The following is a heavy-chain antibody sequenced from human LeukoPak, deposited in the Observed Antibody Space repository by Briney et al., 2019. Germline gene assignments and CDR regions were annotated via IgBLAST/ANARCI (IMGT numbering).Heavy chain of an antibody. V-gene: IGHV3-23*01. Sequence: GGSLRLSCAASGFTFRSYAMRGVRQAPGKGLEWVSAISCSGGSQYHADTVKGRFTISRDNSKNTLYLQMNSLRAEDTAVYHCVKSFRIAVAPGDYWGQGTLVTVAS. CDR2: ISCSGGSQ. CDR3: VKSFRIAVAPGDY. CDR1: GFTFRSYA. J-gene: IGHJ4*02. D-gene: IGHD6-19*01.